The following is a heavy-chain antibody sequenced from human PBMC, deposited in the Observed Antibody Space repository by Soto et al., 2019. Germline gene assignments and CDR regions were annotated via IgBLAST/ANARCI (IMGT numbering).Heavy chain of an antibody. J-gene: IGHJ4*02. CDR2: IYWDDDK. D-gene: IGHD2-21*02. Sequence: QITLKESGPTLVKPTQTLTLTCTLSGLSLSTSGVGVGWIRQPPGKALEWLALIYWDDDKRYSPSLKSRLTITKDTSKNQVVLTMTNVDPLDTATYYCALESCGGDCFPGGYWGQGTLVTVSS. CDR1: GLSLSTSGVG. CDR3: ALESCGGDCFPGGY. V-gene: IGHV2-5*02.